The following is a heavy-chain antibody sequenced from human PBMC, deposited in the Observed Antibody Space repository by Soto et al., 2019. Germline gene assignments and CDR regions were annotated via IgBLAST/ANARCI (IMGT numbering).Heavy chain of an antibody. Sequence: EVQLVESGGGLVQPGGSLRLSCAASGFTFSSYDMHWVRQATGKGLEWVSAIGTARDRYYPGFVKGRFTISRENAKNPLYLQMNSLRAGDTAVYYCARVGVEDWYFDLWGRGTLVTVAS. D-gene: IGHD3-16*01. CDR2: IGTARDR. CDR1: GFTFSSYD. CDR3: ARVGVEDWYFDL. V-gene: IGHV3-13*05. J-gene: IGHJ2*01.